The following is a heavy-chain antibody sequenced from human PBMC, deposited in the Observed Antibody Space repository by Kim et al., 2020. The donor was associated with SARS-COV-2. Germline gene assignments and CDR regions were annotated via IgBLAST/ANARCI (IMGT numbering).Heavy chain of an antibody. J-gene: IGHJ5*02. D-gene: IGHD2-21*02. Sequence: GGSLRLSCAASGFTFSSYGMHWVRQAPGKGLEWVAVIWYDGSNKYYADSVKGRFTISRDNSKNTLYLQMNSLRAEDTAVYYCARGSDWPPSPLSGFDPWGQGTLVTVSS. CDR3: ARGSDWPPSPLSGFDP. CDR1: GFTFSSYG. V-gene: IGHV3-33*08. CDR2: IWYDGSNK.